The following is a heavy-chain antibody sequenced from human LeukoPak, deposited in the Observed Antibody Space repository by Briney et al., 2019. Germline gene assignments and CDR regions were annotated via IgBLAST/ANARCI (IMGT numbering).Heavy chain of an antibody. V-gene: IGHV3-23*01. CDR1: GFTFSSYA. J-gene: IGHJ4*02. D-gene: IGHD5-18*01. CDR3: AKGVAQQLWLVYFDY. Sequence: GGSLRLSCAASGFTFSSYAMSWVRQAPGKGLEWVSGISASGGTTYYADSVKGRFTISRDNSKNTLYLQMNSLRAEDTAVYYCAKGVAQQLWLVYFDYWGQGTLVTVSS. CDR2: ISASGGTT.